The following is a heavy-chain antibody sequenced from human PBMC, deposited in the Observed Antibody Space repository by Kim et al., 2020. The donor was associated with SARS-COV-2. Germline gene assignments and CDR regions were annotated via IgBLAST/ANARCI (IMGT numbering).Heavy chain of an antibody. CDR2: VSYSGSS. CDR3: ARMQTLRFSEWHHWSFDL. CDR1: GGSVSSGGSY. D-gene: IGHD3-3*01. Sequence: SETLSLTCTVSGGSVSSGGSYWTWIRRPPEKALEWIGSVSYSGSSNHNPSLKSRVTISLDTSKNQFSLKLSSVTAADTAMYYCARMQTLRFSEWHHWSFDLWGRGTLVTVSS. V-gene: IGHV4-61*08. J-gene: IGHJ2*01.